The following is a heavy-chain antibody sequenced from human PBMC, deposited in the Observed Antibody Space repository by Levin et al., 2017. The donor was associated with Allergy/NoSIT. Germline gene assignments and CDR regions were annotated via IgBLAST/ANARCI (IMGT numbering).Heavy chain of an antibody. CDR1: GGSISSSGYY. CDR3: ARSRWLQLFDY. CDR2: IYYSGST. J-gene: IGHJ4*02. Sequence: SETLSLTCTVSGGSISSSGYYWGWIRQPPGKGLEWIGSIYYSGSTYYNPSLKSRVTISVDTSKNQFSLKLSSVTAADTAVYYCARSRWLQLFDYWGQGTLVTVSS. V-gene: IGHV4-39*07. D-gene: IGHD5-24*01.